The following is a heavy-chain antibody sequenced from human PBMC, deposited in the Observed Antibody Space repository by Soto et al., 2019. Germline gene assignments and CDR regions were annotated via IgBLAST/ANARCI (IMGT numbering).Heavy chain of an antibody. CDR3: ARGAYTRSSSYFDY. V-gene: IGHV4-30-4*01. CDR2: MYHSGST. CDR1: GGSIASGDFS. Sequence: QVQLQESGPGLVKPSQTLSLTCTVSGGSIASGDFSWTWIRQPPGKGLEWIGYMYHSGSTYYNPSLKSRVTISVDTSKNQFCLKLSSVTAADTALYYCARGAYTRSSSYFDYWGQGTLVTVSS. D-gene: IGHD6-6*01. J-gene: IGHJ4*02.